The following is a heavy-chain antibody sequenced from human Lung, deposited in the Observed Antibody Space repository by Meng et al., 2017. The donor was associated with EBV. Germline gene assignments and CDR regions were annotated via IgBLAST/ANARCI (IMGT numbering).Heavy chain of an antibody. CDR3: ARDSESAHY. CDR1: GYTFTTYG. V-gene: IGHV7-4-1*02. Sequence: QVQLVHSGSELKKPGXSVRISCKASGYTFTTYGMNWVRLAPGQGLGWRGWINTNTGKATYALGSASRFVFSLDNSVSTADLQITSLNAEDTGIYYCARDSESAHYWGQATLVTVSS. J-gene: IGHJ4*02. CDR2: INTNTGKA.